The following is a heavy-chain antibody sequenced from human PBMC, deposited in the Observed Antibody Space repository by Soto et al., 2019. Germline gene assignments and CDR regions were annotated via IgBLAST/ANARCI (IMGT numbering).Heavy chain of an antibody. CDR1: GGSFSGYY. CDR2: INHSGST. CDR3: ARSRYSSSLGY. Sequence: QVQLQQWGAGLLKPSETLALTCAVYGGSFSGYYWSWIRQPPGKGLEWIGEINHSGSTNYNPSLNSRVSISVDTSKNQFSLKLSSVTAADTAVYYCARSRYSSSLGYWGQGTLVTVSS. D-gene: IGHD6-13*01. V-gene: IGHV4-34*01. J-gene: IGHJ4*02.